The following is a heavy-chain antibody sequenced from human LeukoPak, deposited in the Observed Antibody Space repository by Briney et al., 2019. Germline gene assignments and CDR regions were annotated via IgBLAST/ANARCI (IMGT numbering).Heavy chain of an antibody. CDR3: AREIGGAINWFDP. J-gene: IGHJ5*02. D-gene: IGHD3-16*01. Sequence: SETLSLTCTVSGGSISSYYWSWIRQPPGKGLEWIGYIYYSGSTNYNPSFKSRVTISVDTSKNQFSLKLSSVTAADTAVYYCAREIGGAINWFDPWGQGTLVTVSS. CDR1: GGSISSYY. V-gene: IGHV4-59*01. CDR2: IYYSGST.